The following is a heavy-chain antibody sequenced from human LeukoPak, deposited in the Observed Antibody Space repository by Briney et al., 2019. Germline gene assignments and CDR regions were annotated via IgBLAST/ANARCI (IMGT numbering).Heavy chain of an antibody. J-gene: IGHJ4*02. CDR1: GGSFSGYY. CDR2: INHSGST. D-gene: IGHD3-22*01. Sequence: KPSETLSLTCAVYGGSFSGYYWSWIRQPPGKGLEWIGEINHSGSTNYSPSLKSRVTISVDTSKNQFSLKLSSVTAADTAVYYCAREAGSGYTIDYWGQGTLVTVSS. V-gene: IGHV4-34*01. CDR3: AREAGSGYTIDY.